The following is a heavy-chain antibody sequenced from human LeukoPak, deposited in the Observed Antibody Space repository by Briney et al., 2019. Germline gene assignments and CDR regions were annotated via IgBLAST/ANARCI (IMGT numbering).Heavy chain of an antibody. D-gene: IGHD2-15*01. J-gene: IGHJ4*02. CDR2: INHSGST. Sequence: SETLSLTCAVYGGSFSGYYWSWIRQPPGKGLEWIGEINHSGSTNYNPSLKSRVTISVDTSKNQFSLKLSSVTAADTVVYYCARAGYCSGGSCYANDYWGQGTLVTVSS. V-gene: IGHV4-34*01. CDR3: ARAGYCSGGSCYANDY. CDR1: GGSFSGYY.